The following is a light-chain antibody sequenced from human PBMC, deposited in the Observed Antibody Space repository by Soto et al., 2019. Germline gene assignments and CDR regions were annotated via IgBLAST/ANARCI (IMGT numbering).Light chain of an antibody. V-gene: IGLV2-14*01. Sequence: LTRPASVSGSPGQSITISCTGTSSDVGGHNYVSWYQQHPGKAPRLMIYEVSNRPSGVSNRFSGSKSGNTASLTISGLQAEDEADYYCSSYTSSSTPYVFGTGTKVTV. CDR3: SSYTSSSTPYV. J-gene: IGLJ1*01. CDR2: EVS. CDR1: SSDVGGHNY.